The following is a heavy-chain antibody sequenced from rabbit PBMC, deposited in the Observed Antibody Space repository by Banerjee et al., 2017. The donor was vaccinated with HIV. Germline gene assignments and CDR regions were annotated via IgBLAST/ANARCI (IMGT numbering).Heavy chain of an antibody. CDR2: IDPVFGST. D-gene: IGHD3-1*01. CDR3: ARDGASHFNL. J-gene: IGHJ4*01. CDR1: GFDFSSYY. Sequence: QLKESGGGLVQPGGSLKLSCKASGFDFSSYYMNWARQAPGKGLEWIGYIDPVFGSTYYASWVNGRFTISSHNAQNTVDLQMNSLTAADTATYFCARDGASHFNLWGPGTLVTV. V-gene: IGHV1S7*01.